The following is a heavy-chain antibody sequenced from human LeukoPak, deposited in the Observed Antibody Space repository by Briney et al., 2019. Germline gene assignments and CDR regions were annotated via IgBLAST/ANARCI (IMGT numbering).Heavy chain of an antibody. CDR3: ARDSGSYVQGAFDI. J-gene: IGHJ3*02. Sequence: GGSLRLSCAASGFTFSRYWMHWVRQAPGKGLVWVSRIDSDGTNRDYADSVKGRFTISRDNAKNTVYLQMNSLRDEDTAVYYCARDSGSYVQGAFDIWGQGTMVTVSS. CDR1: GFTFSRYW. CDR2: IDSDGTNR. D-gene: IGHD1-26*01. V-gene: IGHV3-74*01.